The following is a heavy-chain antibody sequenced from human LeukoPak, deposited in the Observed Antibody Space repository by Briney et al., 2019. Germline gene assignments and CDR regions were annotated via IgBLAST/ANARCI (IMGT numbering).Heavy chain of an antibody. CDR2: IYSGGIT. CDR3: ARGHSSGSN. Sequence: PGGSLRLSCAASGFAVNTNYMTWVRQAPGKGLEWVAVIYSGGITYYADSVKGRFTISRDNSKNTLYLQMNSLRPEDTAIYFCARGHSSGSNWGQGTLVSVSS. D-gene: IGHD6-19*01. CDR1: GFAVNTNY. J-gene: IGHJ4*02. V-gene: IGHV3-66*02.